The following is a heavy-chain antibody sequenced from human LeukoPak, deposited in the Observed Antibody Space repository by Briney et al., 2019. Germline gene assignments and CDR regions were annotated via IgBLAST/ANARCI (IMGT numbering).Heavy chain of an antibody. CDR3: ARENDYVWGSYRYGPTGWFDP. Sequence: GASVKVSCKASGYTFTSYDINWVRQATGQGLEWMGWMNPSSGNAGYAQKFQGRVTMTRNTSISTAYMELSSLRSEDTAVYYCARENDYVWGSYRYGPTGWFDPWGQGTLVTVSS. V-gene: IGHV1-8*01. CDR2: MNPSSGNA. D-gene: IGHD3-16*02. J-gene: IGHJ5*02. CDR1: GYTFTSYD.